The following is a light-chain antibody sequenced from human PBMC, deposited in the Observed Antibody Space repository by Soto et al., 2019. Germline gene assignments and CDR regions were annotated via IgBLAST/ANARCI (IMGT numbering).Light chain of an antibody. CDR1: QGISSY. CDR3: QQYYSYWT. CDR2: AAS. J-gene: IGKJ1*01. Sequence: AIRMTQSPSSFSASTGDRVTITCRASQGISSYLAWYQQKPGKAPKLLIYAASTLQSGVPSRFSGSGSGTDFTLTISGLQSEDFATYYCQQYYSYWTFGQGTKVEIK. V-gene: IGKV1-8*01.